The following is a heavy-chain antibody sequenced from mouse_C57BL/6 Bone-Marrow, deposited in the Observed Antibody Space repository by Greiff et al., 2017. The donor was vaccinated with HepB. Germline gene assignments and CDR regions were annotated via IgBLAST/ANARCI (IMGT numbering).Heavy chain of an antibody. CDR2: ISSGSSTI. V-gene: IGHV5-17*01. CDR1: GFTFSDYG. Sequence: EVQLQESGGGLVKPGGSLKLSCAASGFTFSDYGMHWVRQAPEKGLEWVAYISSGSSTIYYADTVKGRFTISRDNAKNTLFLQITSLRSEDTAMYYCAKFSLFAYWGQGTLVTVSA. J-gene: IGHJ3*01. CDR3: AKFSLFAY.